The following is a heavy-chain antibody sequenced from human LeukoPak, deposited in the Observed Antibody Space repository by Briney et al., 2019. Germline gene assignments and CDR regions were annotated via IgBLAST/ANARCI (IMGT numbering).Heavy chain of an antibody. CDR3: TRKLAS. CDR1: GFTFSSYG. J-gene: IGHJ5*02. V-gene: IGHV3-30*02. CDR2: IRNDGTIK. Sequence: QTGGSLRLSCAASGFTFSSYGMHWVRQAPGKGLEWVAFIRNDGTIKYYADSVKGRFTISRDNSKNTLYLQMNSLRVEDTAVYYCTRKLASWGQGTLVTVSS.